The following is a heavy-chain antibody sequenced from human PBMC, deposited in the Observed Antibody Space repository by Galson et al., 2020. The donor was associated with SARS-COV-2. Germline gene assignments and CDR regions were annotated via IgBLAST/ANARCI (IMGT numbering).Heavy chain of an antibody. CDR2: ISGSGGST. CDR1: GFTFSSYA. Sequence: GGSLRLSCAASGFTFSSYAMSWVRQAPGKGLEWVSAISGSGGSTYYADSVKGRFTISRDNSKNTLYLQMNSLRAEDTAVYYCATTGYSSSWYDLYYFDYWGQGTLVTVSS. J-gene: IGHJ4*02. CDR3: ATTGYSSSWYDLYYFDY. D-gene: IGHD6-13*01. V-gene: IGHV3-23*01.